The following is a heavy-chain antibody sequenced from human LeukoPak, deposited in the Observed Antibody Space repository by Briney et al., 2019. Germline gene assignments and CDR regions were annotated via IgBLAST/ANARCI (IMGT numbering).Heavy chain of an antibody. Sequence: RRSLRPSCTASGFSSIEYSMNWVRQVPGKGLEWIAYIRIDSGNTKYTDSVRGRFTIAAEKTKNSLYLQMNSLRVDDTAVYYCARDHNYAFDNWGEGTLVSVAS. V-gene: IGHV3-48*01. CDR1: GFSSIEYS. J-gene: IGHJ4*02. D-gene: IGHD1-1*01. CDR2: IRIDSGNT. CDR3: ARDHNYAFDN.